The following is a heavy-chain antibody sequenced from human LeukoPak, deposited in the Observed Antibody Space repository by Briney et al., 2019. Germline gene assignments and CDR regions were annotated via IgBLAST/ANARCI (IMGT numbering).Heavy chain of an antibody. CDR1: GFTFRSYD. D-gene: IGHD6-13*01. J-gene: IGHJ2*01. CDR2: IGTAGEI. Sequence: GGSLRLSCAASGFTFRSYDMHWVRQAPGKGLEWVSGIGTAGEIYYPGSVKGRFTISRENAKNSLYLQMNSLRAGGTAVYYCARAAYSSTWYSRYFDLWGRGTLVTVSS. V-gene: IGHV3-13*01. CDR3: ARAAYSSTWYSRYFDL.